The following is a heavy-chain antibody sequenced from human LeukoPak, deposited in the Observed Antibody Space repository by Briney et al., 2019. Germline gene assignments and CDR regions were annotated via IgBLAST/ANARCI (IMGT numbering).Heavy chain of an antibody. V-gene: IGHV3-23*01. J-gene: IGHJ3*02. D-gene: IGHD5-24*01. CDR3: AKDVFRWAFDI. CDR1: GFTFSSYA. Sequence: GGSLRLSCAASGFTFSSYAMSWVRQAPGKGLEWVAGISASGGSTVYVDSVKGRFTISRDNFKNTVFLQMNSLRAEDTAVYFCAKDVFRWAFDIWGQGTMVTVSS. CDR2: ISASGGST.